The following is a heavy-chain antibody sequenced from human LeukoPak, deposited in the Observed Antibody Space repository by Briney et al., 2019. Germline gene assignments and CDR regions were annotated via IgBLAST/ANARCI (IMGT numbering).Heavy chain of an antibody. J-gene: IGHJ4*02. V-gene: IGHV4-59*01. CDR1: GGSISSYY. Sequence: KPSESLSLTCTVSGGSISSYYWSWIRQPPGKGLEWIGYIYYSGSTNYNPSLKSRVTISVDTSKNQFSLKLSSVTAADTAVYYCARDLSESYSSGWAQGYFDYWGQGTLVTVSS. CDR2: IYYSGST. D-gene: IGHD6-19*01. CDR3: ARDLSESYSSGWAQGYFDY.